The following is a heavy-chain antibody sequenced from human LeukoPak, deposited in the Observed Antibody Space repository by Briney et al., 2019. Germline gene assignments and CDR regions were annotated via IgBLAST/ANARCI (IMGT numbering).Heavy chain of an antibody. CDR2: IKQDGSEK. Sequence: GGSLRLSCAASGFTFSSYWMSWVRQAPGKGLEWVANIKQDGSEKYYVDSVKGRFTISRDNAKNSLYLQMNSLRAEDTAAYYCARELVVITSYFDYWGQGTLVTVSS. J-gene: IGHJ4*02. D-gene: IGHD3-22*01. V-gene: IGHV3-7*01. CDR3: ARELVVITSYFDY. CDR1: GFTFSSYW.